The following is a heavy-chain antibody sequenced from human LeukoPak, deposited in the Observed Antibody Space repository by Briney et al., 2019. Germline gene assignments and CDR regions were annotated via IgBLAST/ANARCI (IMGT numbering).Heavy chain of an antibody. V-gene: IGHV3-30*18. CDR3: AKDGPLAGKDIVVVPVASTGVQAAAGPFDY. Sequence: GGSLRLSCAASGFTFRGYGMHWVRQAPGKGLQWVAVISSDGSNTYYADSVKGRFTISRDNSKNTLFLQMNSLRAEDTAVYYCAKDGPLAGKDIVVVPVASTGVQAAAGPFDYWGQGTLVTVSS. CDR2: ISSDGSNT. J-gene: IGHJ4*02. CDR1: GFTFRGYG. D-gene: IGHD2-2*01.